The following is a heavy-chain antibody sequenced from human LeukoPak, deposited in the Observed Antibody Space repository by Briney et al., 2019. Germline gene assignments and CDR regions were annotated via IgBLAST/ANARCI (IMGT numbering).Heavy chain of an antibody. CDR1: GGSISSSSYY. V-gene: IGHV4-39*01. J-gene: IGHJ4*02. CDR3: ARHPPRGYYGSGSYLFDY. D-gene: IGHD3-10*01. CDR2: IYYSGST. Sequence: SETLSLTCTVSGGSISSSSYYWGWIRQPPGKGLEWIGSIYYSGSTYYNPSLKSRVTISVDTSKNQFSLKLSSVTAADTAVYYCARHPPRGYYGSGSYLFDYWGQGTLVTVSS.